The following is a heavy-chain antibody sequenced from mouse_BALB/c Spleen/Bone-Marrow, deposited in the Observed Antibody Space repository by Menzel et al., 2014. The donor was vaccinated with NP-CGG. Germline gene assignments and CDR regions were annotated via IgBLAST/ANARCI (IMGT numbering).Heavy chain of an antibody. CDR2: INPYDDGT. CDR1: GYTFTSYL. Sequence: EVKLQESGPELVKPGASVKISCKASGYTFTSYLMHWVKQKPGQGLEWIGYINPYDDGTKYNEKFKGKAILTSDKSSSTAYMELSSLTSEDSAVYYCARGGNYWYFDVWGAGTTVTVSS. J-gene: IGHJ1*01. V-gene: IGHV1-14*01. CDR3: ARGGNYWYFDV. D-gene: IGHD2-1*01.